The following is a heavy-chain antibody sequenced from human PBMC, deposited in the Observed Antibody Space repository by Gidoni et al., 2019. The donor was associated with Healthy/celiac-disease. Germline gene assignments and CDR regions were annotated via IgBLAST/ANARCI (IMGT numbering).Heavy chain of an antibody. J-gene: IGHJ4*02. CDR1: GYSFTSYW. CDR2: IYPGDSDT. Sequence: EVQLLQSGAVVKQPGVSLKFSCHCSGYSFTSYWIGWVRQMPGKGLEWLGIIYPGDSDTRYSPSFQGQVTSAADKYISTAYLQWSSLKASDTAMYYCARLRRGTRDYWGQGTLVTVSS. D-gene: IGHD3-16*01. CDR3: ARLRRGTRDY. V-gene: IGHV5-51*01.